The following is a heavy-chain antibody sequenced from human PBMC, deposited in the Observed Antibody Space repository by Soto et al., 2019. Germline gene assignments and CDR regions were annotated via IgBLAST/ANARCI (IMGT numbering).Heavy chain of an antibody. CDR3: ARHGFGPLHGLVDV. V-gene: IGHV4-59*08. J-gene: IGHJ6*02. CDR1: GDSLTNYY. Sequence: QVQLQESGPGLVKPSETLSLTCTVSGDSLTNYYCSWFRQPPGKGLEWIGYIMYSGYSAYNLSLKRRVTLSMDGSKTPFSLMLESVTATDTAVYYCARHGFGPLHGLVDVWGQGTTVIVSS. D-gene: IGHD3-10*01. CDR2: IMYSGYS.